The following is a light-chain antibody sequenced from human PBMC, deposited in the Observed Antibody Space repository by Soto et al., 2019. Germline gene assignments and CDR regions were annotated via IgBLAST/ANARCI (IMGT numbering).Light chain of an antibody. J-gene: IGKJ5*01. CDR2: AAS. CDR3: QYYGNSRIT. Sequence: VVMTQSPATLSVSPGERSTLSCRASQTVLTNLAWYQQKPVQAPRLLIYAASATAPGIPGRFSGSGSGTDFTLTINRLEPEDFVVYYCQYYGNSRITFGQGTRREIK. V-gene: IGKV3-15*01. CDR1: QTVLTN.